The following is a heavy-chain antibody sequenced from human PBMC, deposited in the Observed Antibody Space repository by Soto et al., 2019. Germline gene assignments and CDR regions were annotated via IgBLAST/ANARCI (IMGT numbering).Heavy chain of an antibody. V-gene: IGHV1-46*01. CDR3: AKTLYEVGPVDCDT. CDR2: ITPGGGIT. D-gene: IGHD5-12*01. Sequence: QVQLVQSGAEVKKPGASVRVSCKASGYTFTTYDIHWVRQAPGLGLEWMGIITPGGGITSYAQKFKGRITMTRETSTSTVYMEPISLRSEETSLYYCAKTLYEVGPVDCDTWGQGPMVTVSS. CDR1: GYTFTTYD. J-gene: IGHJ4*02.